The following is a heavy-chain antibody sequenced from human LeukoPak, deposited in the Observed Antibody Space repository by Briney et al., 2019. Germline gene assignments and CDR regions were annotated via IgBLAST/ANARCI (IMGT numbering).Heavy chain of an antibody. CDR1: GFTFSSYS. J-gene: IGHJ4*02. Sequence: GGSLRLSCAASGFTFSSYSMNWVRQAPGKGLEWVSSISSSSSYIYYADSVKGRFTISRDNAKNSLYLQMNSLRAADTAVYYCARHRPPFWRAFWDYWGQGTLVTVSS. CDR2: ISSSSSYI. V-gene: IGHV3-21*01. D-gene: IGHD3-3*01. CDR3: ARHRPPFWRAFWDY.